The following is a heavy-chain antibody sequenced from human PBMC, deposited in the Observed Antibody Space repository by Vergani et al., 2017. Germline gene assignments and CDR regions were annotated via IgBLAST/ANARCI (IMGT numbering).Heavy chain of an antibody. V-gene: IGHV5-10-1*03. J-gene: IGHJ5*02. CDR3: ARVGWSYYDSSGYYYAPGGWFDP. D-gene: IGHD3-22*01. Sequence: EVQLVQSGAEVKKPGESLRISCKGSGYSFTSYWISWVRQMPGKGLEWMGRIDPSDSYTNYSPSFQGHVTISADKSISTAYLQWSSLKASDTAMYYCARVGWSYYDSSGYYYAPGGWFDPSGQGTLVTVSS. CDR1: GYSFTSYW. CDR2: IDPSDSYT.